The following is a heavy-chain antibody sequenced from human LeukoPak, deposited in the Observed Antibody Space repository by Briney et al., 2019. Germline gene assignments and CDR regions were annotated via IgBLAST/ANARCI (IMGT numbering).Heavy chain of an antibody. CDR3: AREGCSSTSCYTVHYYYYMDV. V-gene: IGHV3-21*01. Sequence: GGSLRLSCAASGFTFSSYSMNWVRQAPGKGLEWVSSISSGSSYIYYADSVKGRFTISRDNAKNSLYLQMNSLRAEDTAVYYCAREGCSSTSCYTVHYYYYMDVWGKGTTVTVSS. CDR1: GFTFSSYS. D-gene: IGHD2-2*02. CDR2: ISSGSSYI. J-gene: IGHJ6*03.